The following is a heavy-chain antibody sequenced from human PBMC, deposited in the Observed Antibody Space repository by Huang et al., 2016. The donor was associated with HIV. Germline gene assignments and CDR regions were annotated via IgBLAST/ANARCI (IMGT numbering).Heavy chain of an antibody. J-gene: IGHJ4*02. V-gene: IGHV3-23*01. CDR1: GFTFNNYA. D-gene: IGHD3-22*01. CDR2: ISGSGGST. Sequence: EVHLLESGGGLVQPGGSLRLSCAASGFTFNNYAMSWVRQAPGKGLEWVSAISGSGGSTYYADSVKGRFTISRDNSKNTLYLRLNSLRAEDTAVYYCAKGFSGYYYYFDYWGQGTLVTVSS. CDR3: AKGFSGYYYYFDY.